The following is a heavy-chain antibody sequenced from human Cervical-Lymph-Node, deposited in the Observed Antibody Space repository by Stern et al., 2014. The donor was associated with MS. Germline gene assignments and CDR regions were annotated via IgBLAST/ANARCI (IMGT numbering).Heavy chain of an antibody. D-gene: IGHD5-12*01. CDR2: ITGSGGST. CDR1: GFTFSSYA. Sequence: EVQLVESGGGLVQPGGSLRLSCAASGFTFSSYAMSWVRQAPGKGLEWVSAITGSGGSTYYADSVKGRFTISRDNSKNTLYLQMNSLRGDDTAIYYCARGGYDSYFDYWGQGTLVTVSS. CDR3: ARGGYDSYFDY. V-gene: IGHV3-23*04. J-gene: IGHJ4*02.